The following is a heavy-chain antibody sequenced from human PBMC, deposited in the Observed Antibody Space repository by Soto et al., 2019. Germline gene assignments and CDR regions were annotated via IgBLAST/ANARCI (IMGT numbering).Heavy chain of an antibody. D-gene: IGHD6-6*01. CDR3: ARGGSSSEDAFDI. V-gene: IGHV4-31*03. Sequence: SETLSLTCTVSGGSISSGGYYWSWIRQHPGKGLEWIGYIYYSGSTYYNPSLKSRVTISVDTSKNQFSLKLSSVTAADTAVYYCARGGSSSEDAFDIWGQGTMVTVSS. CDR1: GGSISSGGYY. CDR2: IYYSGST. J-gene: IGHJ3*02.